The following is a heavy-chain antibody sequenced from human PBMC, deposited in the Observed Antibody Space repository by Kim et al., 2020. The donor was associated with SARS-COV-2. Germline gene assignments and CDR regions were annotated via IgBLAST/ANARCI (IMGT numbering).Heavy chain of an antibody. D-gene: IGHD3-22*01. Sequence: GGSLRLSCAASGFTFSSYSMNWVRQAPGKGLEWVSSISSSSSYIYYADSVKGRFTISRDNAKNSLYLQMNSLRAEDTAVYYCARDVTSSYLWYFDLWGRGTLVTVSS. V-gene: IGHV3-21*01. CDR2: ISSSSSYI. J-gene: IGHJ2*01. CDR3: ARDVTSSYLWYFDL. CDR1: GFTFSSYS.